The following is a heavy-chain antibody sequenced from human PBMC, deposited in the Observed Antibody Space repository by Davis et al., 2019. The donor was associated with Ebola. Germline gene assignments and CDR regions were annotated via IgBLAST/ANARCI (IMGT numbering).Heavy chain of an antibody. J-gene: IGHJ4*02. CDR3: AKRGYGDDFGVKNFEH. D-gene: IGHD4-17*01. CDR1: GFTFSSYT. V-gene: IGHV3-23*01. Sequence: GGSLRLSCAASGFTFSSYTMNWVRQSPGKGLEWVSGISIIGGSTEYADSVKGRFTISRDNSKNTLYLQMNSLRAEDTAVYYCAKRGYGDDFGVKNFEHWGQGTLVTVSS. CDR2: ISIIGGST.